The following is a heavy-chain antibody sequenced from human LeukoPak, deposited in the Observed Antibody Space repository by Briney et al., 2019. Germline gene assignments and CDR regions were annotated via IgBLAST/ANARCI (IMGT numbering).Heavy chain of an antibody. CDR1: GGSISSSSYY. Sequence: PSETLSLTCTVSGGSISSSSYYWGWIRQPPGKGLEWIGSIYYSGSTYYNPSLKSRVTISVDTSKNQFSLKLSSVTAADTAVYYCAVFYDFWSGYYYYGMDVWGQGTTVTVSS. D-gene: IGHD3-3*01. J-gene: IGHJ6*02. CDR3: AVFYDFWSGYYYYGMDV. CDR2: IYYSGST. V-gene: IGHV4-39*01.